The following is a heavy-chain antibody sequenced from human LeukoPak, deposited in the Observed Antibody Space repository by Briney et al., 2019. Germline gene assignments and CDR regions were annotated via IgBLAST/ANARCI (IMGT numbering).Heavy chain of an antibody. D-gene: IGHD3-22*01. V-gene: IGHV3-7*01. CDR3: ARGLRNYYDSSGLDAFDI. J-gene: IGHJ3*02. CDR1: GFTFSSYW. CDR2: IKQDGSEK. Sequence: GGSLRLSYAASGFTFSSYWMSWVRQAPGKGLEWVANIKQDGSEKYYVDSVKGRLTISRDNAKNSLYLQMNSLRAEDTAVYYCARGLRNYYDSSGLDAFDIWGQGTMVTVSS.